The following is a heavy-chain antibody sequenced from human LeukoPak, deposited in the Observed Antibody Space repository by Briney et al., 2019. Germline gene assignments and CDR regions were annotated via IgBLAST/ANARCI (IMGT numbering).Heavy chain of an antibody. CDR3: AREHQGISIFGVVDY. D-gene: IGHD3-3*01. V-gene: IGHV3-30*04. Sequence: PGRSLRLSCAPPISPFRRFLIHGAPQTPARGVGWRAVISHDGSNKYYADSVKGRFTISRDNSQNTLYVQMNSLRAEDTAVYYCAREHQGISIFGVVDYWGQGTLVTVSS. CDR2: ISHDGSNK. CDR1: ISPFRRFL. J-gene: IGHJ4*02.